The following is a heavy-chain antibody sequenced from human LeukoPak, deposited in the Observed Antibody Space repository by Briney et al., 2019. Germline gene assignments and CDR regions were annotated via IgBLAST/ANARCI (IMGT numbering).Heavy chain of an antibody. CDR3: ARGLGSKSPFDY. CDR1: GGSFSGYY. Sequence: SETLSLTCAVYGGSFSGYYWSWIRQPPGKGLEWIGEIKHSGSTNYNPSLKSRVTISVDTSKNQFSLKLSSVTAADTAVYYCARGLGSKSPFDYWGQGTLVTVSS. J-gene: IGHJ4*02. V-gene: IGHV4-34*01. CDR2: IKHSGST. D-gene: IGHD3-10*01.